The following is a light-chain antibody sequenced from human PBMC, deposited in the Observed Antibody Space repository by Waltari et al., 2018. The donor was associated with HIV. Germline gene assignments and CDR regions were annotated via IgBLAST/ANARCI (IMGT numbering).Light chain of an antibody. CDR1: SFRNMY. J-gene: IGLJ2*01. V-gene: IGLV3-19*01. CDR2: GES. Sequence: SSELTHDPAVSLPLGQTVTMTCQGASFRNMYQSWYRQKARQAPVLFFNGESHRPSGIPARFSGSRSRNTASLTITGAQAEDEADYDYQSRDSSSDHVVFGGGTKLTVL. CDR3: QSRDSSSDHVV.